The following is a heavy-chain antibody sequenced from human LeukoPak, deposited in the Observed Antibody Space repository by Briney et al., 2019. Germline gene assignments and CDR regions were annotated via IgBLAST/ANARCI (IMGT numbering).Heavy chain of an antibody. Sequence: ASVKVSCKASGYTFTNYGISWVRQAPGQGLEWMGWISAYNGNTNYAQKLQGRVTMTTDTSTSTAYMELRSLRSDDTAVYYCAREGTERWLQLPFDYWGQGTLVTVSS. CDR1: GYTFTNYG. CDR2: ISAYNGNT. J-gene: IGHJ4*02. CDR3: AREGTERWLQLPFDY. D-gene: IGHD5-24*01. V-gene: IGHV1-18*01.